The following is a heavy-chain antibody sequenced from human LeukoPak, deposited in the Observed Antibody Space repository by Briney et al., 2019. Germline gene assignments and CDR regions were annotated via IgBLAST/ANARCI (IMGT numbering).Heavy chain of an antibody. Sequence: QTGGSLRLSCAASGFTFSSYGMHWVRQAPGKGLEWVAYIRYDGSNKYYADSVKGRFTISRDNSKNTLYLQMNSLRAEDTAVYYCARDRLHSYGYFGNYMDVWGKGTTVTVSS. CDR3: ARDRLHSYGYFGNYMDV. V-gene: IGHV3-30*02. CDR1: GFTFSSYG. CDR2: IRYDGSNK. J-gene: IGHJ6*03. D-gene: IGHD5-18*01.